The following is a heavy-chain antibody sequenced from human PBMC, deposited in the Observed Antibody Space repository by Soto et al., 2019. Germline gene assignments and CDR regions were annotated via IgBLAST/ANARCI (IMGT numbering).Heavy chain of an antibody. CDR3: ATRGYCSSTSCSPLYYYYYGMDV. CDR1: GFTFSSYS. CDR2: ISSSSSYI. D-gene: IGHD2-2*01. V-gene: IGHV3-21*01. J-gene: IGHJ6*02. Sequence: GSLRLSCAASGFTFSSYSMNWVRQAPGKGLEWVSSISSSSSYIYYADSVKGRFTISRDNAKNSLYLQMNSLRAEDTAVYYCATRGYCSSTSCSPLYYYYYGMDVWGQGTTVTVSS.